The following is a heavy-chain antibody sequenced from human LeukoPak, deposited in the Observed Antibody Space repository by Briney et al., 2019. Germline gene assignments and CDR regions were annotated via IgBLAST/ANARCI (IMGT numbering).Heavy chain of an antibody. J-gene: IGHJ3*02. CDR1: GFTFSSYG. D-gene: IGHD3-16*01. V-gene: IGHV3-30*18. CDR2: ISYDGSNK. CDR3: AKDFIGGVDAFDI. Sequence: GRSLRLSCAASGFTFSSYGMHWVRQAPGKGLEWVAVISYDGSNKYYADSVKGRFTISRDNSKNTLYLQMNSLRAEDTAVYYCAKDFIGGVDAFDIWGQGTMVTVSS.